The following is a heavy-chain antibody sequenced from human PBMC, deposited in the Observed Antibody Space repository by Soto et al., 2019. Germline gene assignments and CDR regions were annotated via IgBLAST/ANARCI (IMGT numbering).Heavy chain of an antibody. Sequence: SETLSITCTVSGASISGFYWSWIRKSAGKGLEWIGRIYATGTTDYNPSLKSRVMMSVDTSKKQFSLKLRSVTAADTAVYYCVRDGTKTVRDWFDPWGQG. CDR2: IYATGTT. CDR1: GASISGFY. D-gene: IGHD1-1*01. J-gene: IGHJ5*02. V-gene: IGHV4-4*07. CDR3: VRDGTKTVRDWFDP.